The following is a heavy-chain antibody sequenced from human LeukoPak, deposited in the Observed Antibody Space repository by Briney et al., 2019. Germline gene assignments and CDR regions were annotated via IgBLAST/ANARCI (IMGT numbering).Heavy chain of an antibody. CDR3: ARVNYYDSSGLGY. J-gene: IGHJ4*02. Sequence: PGGSLRLSCAASGFTFSSYEMNWVRQAPGKGLEWVSYISSSGSTIYYADSVKGRFTISRDNAKNSLYLQMNSLRAEDTAVYYCARVNYYDSSGLGYWGQGTLVTVSS. V-gene: IGHV3-48*03. D-gene: IGHD3-22*01. CDR2: ISSSGSTI. CDR1: GFTFSSYE.